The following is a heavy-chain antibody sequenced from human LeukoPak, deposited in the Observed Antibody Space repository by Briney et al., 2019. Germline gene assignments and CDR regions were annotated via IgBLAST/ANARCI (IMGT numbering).Heavy chain of an antibody. J-gene: IGHJ4*02. CDR1: GFTFSSYW. CDR2: IKQDGSEK. V-gene: IGHV3-7*01. D-gene: IGHD4-11*01. CDR3: AREREYSNYGEFDY. Sequence: GGSLRLSCAASGFTFSSYWMSWVRQAPGKGLEWVANIKQDGSEKYYVDSVKGRFTISRDNAKNSLYLQMNSLRAEDTAVYYCAREREYSNYGEFDYWGQGTLVTVSS.